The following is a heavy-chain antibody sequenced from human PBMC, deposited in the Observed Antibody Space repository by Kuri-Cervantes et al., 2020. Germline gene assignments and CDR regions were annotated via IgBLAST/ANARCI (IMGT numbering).Heavy chain of an antibody. Sequence: GGSLRLSCAAFGFTVSSNYMSWVRQAPGKGLEWVAVIWYDGSNKYSADSVKGRFTISRDNSKNTLYLQMNSLRAEDTAVYYCARDGLYGDYLVYYYYYGMDVWGQGTTVTVSS. D-gene: IGHD4-17*01. CDR1: GFTVSSNY. V-gene: IGHV3-33*08. CDR3: ARDGLYGDYLVYYYYYGMDV. CDR2: IWYDGSNK. J-gene: IGHJ6*02.